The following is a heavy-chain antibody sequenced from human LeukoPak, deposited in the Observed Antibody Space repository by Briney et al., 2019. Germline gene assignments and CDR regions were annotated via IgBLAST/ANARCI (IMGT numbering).Heavy chain of an antibody. D-gene: IGHD5-18*01. CDR2: IYHSGSS. CDR3: AIAPGYSFDY. CDR1: GVSISSNNW. J-gene: IGHJ4*02. V-gene: IGHV4-4*02. Sequence: SETLSLTCAVSGVSISSNNWWNWVRQPPGKGLEWIGEIYHSGSSNYNPSLKSRVTISVDTSKNQFSLKLSSVTAADTAVYYCAIAPGYSFDYWGQGTLVTVSS.